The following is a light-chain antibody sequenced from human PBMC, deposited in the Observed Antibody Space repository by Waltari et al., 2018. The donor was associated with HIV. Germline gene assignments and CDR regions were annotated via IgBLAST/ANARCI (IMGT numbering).Light chain of an antibody. Sequence: DIQMTQSPSSLSASVGDSVTITCRASQTVNNKLNWYQQKPGEAPKVVIYDASTLESGVPSRFRGGGSRTDFTLTITSLQLDDFATYFCQQSFSYPRTFGPGIKVDI. CDR1: QTVNNK. J-gene: IGKJ3*01. CDR2: DAS. CDR3: QQSFSYPRT. V-gene: IGKV1-39*01.